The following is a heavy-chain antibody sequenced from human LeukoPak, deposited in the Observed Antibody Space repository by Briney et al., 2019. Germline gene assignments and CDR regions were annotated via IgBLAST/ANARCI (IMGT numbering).Heavy chain of an antibody. CDR1: GGTFSSYA. V-gene: IGHV1-69*04. J-gene: IGHJ4*02. D-gene: IGHD5-18*01. CDR2: IIPILGIA. CDR3: ASGHVDTAMVFPDY. Sequence: GASVKVSCKASGGTFSSYAISWVRQAPGQGLEWMGRIIPILGIANYAQKFQGRVTITADKSTSTAYMELSSLRSEDTAVYYCASGHVDTAMVFPDYWGQGTLVTVSS.